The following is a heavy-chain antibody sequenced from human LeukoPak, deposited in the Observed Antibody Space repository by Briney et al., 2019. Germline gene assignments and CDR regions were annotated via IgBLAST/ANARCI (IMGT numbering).Heavy chain of an antibody. CDR3: ARESRAAERNDAFDI. D-gene: IGHD6-13*01. CDR2: INRDGSDK. CDR1: GSTFTSHW. Sequence: GGSLRLSCAASGSTFTSHWMTWVRQAPGKGLEWVANINRDGSDKYYVDSVKGRFTISRDNAKNSLYLQMNSLRAEDTAVYFCARESRAAERNDAFDIWGQGTMVTVSS. J-gene: IGHJ3*02. V-gene: IGHV3-7*01.